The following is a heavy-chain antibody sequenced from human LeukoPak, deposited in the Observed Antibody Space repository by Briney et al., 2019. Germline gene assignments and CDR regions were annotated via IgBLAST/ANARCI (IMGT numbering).Heavy chain of an antibody. CDR3: AAAYCGGDCYSALDY. J-gene: IGHJ4*02. CDR2: IYYSGST. CDR1: GGSISSYY. Sequence: PSETLSLTCTVSGGSISSYYWSWIRQPPGKGLEGIGYIYYSGSTNYNPSLKSRVTISVDTSKNQFSLKLSSVTAADTAVYYCAAAYCGGDCYSALDYWGQGTLVTVSS. V-gene: IGHV4-59*01. D-gene: IGHD2-21*02.